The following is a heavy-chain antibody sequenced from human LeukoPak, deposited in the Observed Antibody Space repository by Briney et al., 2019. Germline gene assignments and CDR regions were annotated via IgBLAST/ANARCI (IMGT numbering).Heavy chain of an antibody. CDR3: ARDDASATMGFDS. CDR1: GGTFSSSA. J-gene: IGHJ4*02. D-gene: IGHD1-26*01. V-gene: IGHV1-69*05. CDR2: VTPILGTT. Sequence: SVKVSYKASGGTFSSSAISWVRRAPGQGLEWMGGVTPILGTTNYAQKFQDRVSITTDESTSTAYMELRSLRYVDTAVYYCARDDASATMGFDSWGQGTLVTVSS.